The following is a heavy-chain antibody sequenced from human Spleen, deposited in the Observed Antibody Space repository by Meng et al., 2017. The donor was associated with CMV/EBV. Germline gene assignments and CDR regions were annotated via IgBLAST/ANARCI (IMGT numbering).Heavy chain of an antibody. J-gene: IGHJ4*02. CDR1: GFTFSSYA. D-gene: IGHD2-2*01. V-gene: IGHV3-30*02. Sequence: GESLKISYAASGFTFSSYAMHWVRQAPGKGLEWVAFIRYDGSNKYYTDSVKGRFTISRDNSKNTLDLQMNSLRAEDTALYYCAKPLEYCTSTSCFWDYWGQGTLVTVSS. CDR3: AKPLEYCTSTSCFWDY. CDR2: IRYDGSNK.